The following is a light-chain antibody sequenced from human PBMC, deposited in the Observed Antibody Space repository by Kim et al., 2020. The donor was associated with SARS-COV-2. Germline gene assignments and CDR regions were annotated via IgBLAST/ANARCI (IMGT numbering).Light chain of an antibody. CDR1: PNISNY. Sequence: AVGDRVTITCRASPNISNYFNWYQQKAGRVPRLLIHAASTLHSGVPSRFSGSGSGTDFTLTISSLQPEDFATYYCQQSYSTPPWTFGQGTKVDIK. J-gene: IGKJ1*01. CDR3: QQSYSTPPWT. V-gene: IGKV1-39*01. CDR2: AAS.